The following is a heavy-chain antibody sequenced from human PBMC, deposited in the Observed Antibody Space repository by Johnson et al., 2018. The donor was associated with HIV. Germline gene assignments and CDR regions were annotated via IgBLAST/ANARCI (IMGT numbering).Heavy chain of an antibody. CDR1: GFTFSNAW. J-gene: IGHJ3*02. CDR2: IKSKTDGGTT. CDR3: TTRVILHGFDI. V-gene: IGHV3-15*01. D-gene: IGHD2/OR15-2a*01. Sequence: VQLVESGGGLVKPGGSLRLSCAASGFTFSNAWMSWVRQAPGKGLEWVGRIKSKTDGGTTDYAAPVKGRLTISRDDSKNTLYLQMNSLKTEDTAVYYCTTRVILHGFDIWGQGTMVTVSS.